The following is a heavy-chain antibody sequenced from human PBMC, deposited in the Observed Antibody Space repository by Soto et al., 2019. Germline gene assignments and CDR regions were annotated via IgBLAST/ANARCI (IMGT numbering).Heavy chain of an antibody. CDR1: GFNFRTYA. Sequence: PGGSLRLSWVASGFNFRTYAMSWVRQAPGKGLEWVSAISGSGRSTYYADSVKGRFTVSRDNSKNTLYLQLNFLRVEDTAVYYCAKEFLRFGESLERYFDYWGQGALVTVSS. CDR3: AKEFLRFGESLERYFDY. J-gene: IGHJ4*02. D-gene: IGHD3-10*01. V-gene: IGHV3-23*01. CDR2: ISGSGRST.